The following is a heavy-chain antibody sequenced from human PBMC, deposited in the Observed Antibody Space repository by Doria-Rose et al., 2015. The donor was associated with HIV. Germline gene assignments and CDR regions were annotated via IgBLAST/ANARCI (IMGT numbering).Heavy chain of an antibody. CDR2: INHSGST. J-gene: IGHJ6*02. D-gene: IGHD1-1*01. CDR3: ARGLLRGGWNDVDYYYGMDV. Sequence: QVQLQQWGAGLVKPSETLSLTCAVSGGSFSGYYWSWIRQPLGKGLEWIGEINHSGSTNYKTSIKSRVTISLDTSKNLFSLKLSSVTAADTAVYYCARGLLRGGWNDVDYYYGMDVWGQGTTVTVSS. V-gene: IGHV4-34*01. CDR1: GGSFSGYY.